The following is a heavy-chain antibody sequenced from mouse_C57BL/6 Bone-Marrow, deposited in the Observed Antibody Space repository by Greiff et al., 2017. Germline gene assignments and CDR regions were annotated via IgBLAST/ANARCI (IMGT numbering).Heavy chain of an antibody. CDR1: GYTFTNYW. CDR3: ARRGLYYGSSYGFAY. Sequence: QVQLQQSGAELVRPGTSVKMSCKASGYTFTNYWIGWAKQRPGHGLEWIGAIYPGGGYTNYNEKFKGKATLTADKSSSTAYMQFSSLTSEDSAIYYCARRGLYYGSSYGFAYWGQGTLVTESA. CDR2: IYPGGGYT. D-gene: IGHD1-1*01. J-gene: IGHJ3*01. V-gene: IGHV1-63*01.